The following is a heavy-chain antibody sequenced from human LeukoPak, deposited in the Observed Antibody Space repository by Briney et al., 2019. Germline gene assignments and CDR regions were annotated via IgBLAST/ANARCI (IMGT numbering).Heavy chain of an antibody. CDR2: IYYSGST. CDR3: ARSTVVPAALTDY. Sequence: PSETLSLTCTVSGGSISSSSYYWGWIRQPPGKGLEWIGSIYYSGSTYYNPSLKSRVTISVDTSKNQFSLKLSSVTAADTAVYYCARSTVVPAALTDYWGQGTLVTVSS. J-gene: IGHJ4*02. V-gene: IGHV4-39*01. CDR1: GGSISSSSYY. D-gene: IGHD2-2*01.